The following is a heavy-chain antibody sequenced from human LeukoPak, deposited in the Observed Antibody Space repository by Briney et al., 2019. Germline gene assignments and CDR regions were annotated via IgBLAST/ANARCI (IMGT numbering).Heavy chain of an antibody. Sequence: PSETLSLTCTVSGGSISSYYWSWIRQPPGKGLEWIGYIYYSGSTNYDPSLKSRVTISVDTSKNQFSLKLSSVTAADTAVYYCARHTVVTDYWGQGTLVTVSS. V-gene: IGHV4-59*08. CDR3: ARHTVVTDY. D-gene: IGHD4-23*01. CDR2: IYYSGST. J-gene: IGHJ4*02. CDR1: GGSISSYY.